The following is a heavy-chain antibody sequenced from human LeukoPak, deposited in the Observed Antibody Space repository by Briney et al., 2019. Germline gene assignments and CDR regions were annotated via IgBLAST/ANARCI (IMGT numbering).Heavy chain of an antibody. D-gene: IGHD7-27*01. V-gene: IGHV4-59*01. CDR3: ARVLTGDPPYYYYMDV. J-gene: IGHJ6*03. CDR2: IYYSGST. CDR1: GGSISSYY. Sequence: SETLSLTCTVSGGSISSYYWSWIRQPPGKGLEWIGYIYYSGSTNYNPSLKSRVTISVDTSKNQFSLKLSSVTAADTAVYYCARVLTGDPPYYYYMDVWGKGTTVTVSS.